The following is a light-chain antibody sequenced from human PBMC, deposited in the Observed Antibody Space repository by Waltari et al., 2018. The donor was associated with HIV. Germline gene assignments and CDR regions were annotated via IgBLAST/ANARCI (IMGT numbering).Light chain of an antibody. Sequence: QPVVTQSPSAAAPLGASVKLTCTLSRCHNYYAIDCHQQHPQKGPRYLMRLNNDGSHYKGDGIPDRFSGSSSGAERYLIISSLQSGDEADYYCQTWDTGIIIFGGGTKLTVL. V-gene: IGLV4-69*01. CDR3: QTWDTGIII. J-gene: IGLJ2*01. CDR2: LNNDGSH. CDR1: RCHNYYA.